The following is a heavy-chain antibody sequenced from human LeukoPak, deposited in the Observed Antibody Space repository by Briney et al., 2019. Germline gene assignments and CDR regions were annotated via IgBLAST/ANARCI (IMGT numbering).Heavy chain of an antibody. CDR3: ARSYSSSWWGGAFDI. D-gene: IGHD6-13*01. CDR1: GVSIGSNGYY. Sequence: SETLSLTCTVSGVSIGSNGYYWGWIRQPPGKGLEWIGSIYTSGSTNYNPSLKSRVTMSVDTSKTQFSLKLSSVTAADTAAYYCARSYSSSWWGGAFDIWGQGTMVTVSS. CDR2: IYTSGST. J-gene: IGHJ3*02. V-gene: IGHV4-39*07.